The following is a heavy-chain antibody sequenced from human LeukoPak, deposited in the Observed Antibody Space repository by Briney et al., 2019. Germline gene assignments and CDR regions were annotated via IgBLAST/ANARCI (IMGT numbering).Heavy chain of an antibody. CDR3: ARGGHYDFWSGPPDF. Sequence: ASVKVSCKASGGTFSSYAISWVRQAPGQGLEWMGRISTYSGNTNYAQKFQGRVTMTTDTSTSTAFMDLKSLRSDDTAVYYCARGGHYDFWSGPPDFWGQGTLVTVSS. CDR2: ISTYSGNT. V-gene: IGHV1-18*01. D-gene: IGHD3-3*01. J-gene: IGHJ4*02. CDR1: GGTFSSYA.